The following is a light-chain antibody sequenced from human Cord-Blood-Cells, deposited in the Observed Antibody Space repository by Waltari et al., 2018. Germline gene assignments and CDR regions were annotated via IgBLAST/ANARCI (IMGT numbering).Light chain of an antibody. CDR3: SSYTSSSTLV. CDR1: SSDVGGYHY. V-gene: IGLV2-14*01. Sequence: QSALTQPASVSGSPGQSITISRTGTSSDVGGYHYVFWFQQHPGKAPKLMIYDVSNRPSGVSNRFSGSKSGNTASLTISGLQAEDEADYYCSSYTSSSTLVFGGGTKLTVL. CDR2: DVS. J-gene: IGLJ2*01.